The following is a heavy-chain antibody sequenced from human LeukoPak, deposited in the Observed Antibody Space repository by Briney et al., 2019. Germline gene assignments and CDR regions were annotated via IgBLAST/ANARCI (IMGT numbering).Heavy chain of an antibody. J-gene: IGHJ5*02. CDR2: IIPIFGTA. D-gene: IGHD4-11*01. Sequence: GASVKVSCKASGGTFSSYAISWVRQAPGQGLEWMGGIIPIFGTANYAQKFQGRVTVTADESTSTAYMELSSLRSEDTAVYYCARLSNYAVYNWFDPWGQGTLVTVSS. CDR1: GGTFSSYA. V-gene: IGHV1-69*13. CDR3: ARLSNYAVYNWFDP.